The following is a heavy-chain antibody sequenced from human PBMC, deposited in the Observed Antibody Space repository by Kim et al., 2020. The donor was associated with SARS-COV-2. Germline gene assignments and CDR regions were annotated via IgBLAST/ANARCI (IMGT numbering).Heavy chain of an antibody. D-gene: IGHD3-3*01. Sequence: ASVKVSCKASGYTFTSYGISWVRQAPGQGLEWMGWISAYNGNTNYAQKLQGRVTMTTDTSTSTAYMELRSLRSDDTAVYYCARDEGYDFWSGYYFSPYNFDYWGQGTLVTVSS. CDR2: ISAYNGNT. CDR3: ARDEGYDFWSGYYFSPYNFDY. V-gene: IGHV1-18*01. CDR1: GYTFTSYG. J-gene: IGHJ4*02.